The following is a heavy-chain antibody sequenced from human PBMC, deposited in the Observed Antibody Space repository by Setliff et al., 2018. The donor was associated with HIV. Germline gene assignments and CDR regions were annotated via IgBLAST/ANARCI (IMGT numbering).Heavy chain of an antibody. J-gene: IGHJ6*02. Sequence: PGGSLRLSCAASGFAFSTYSMNWVRQAPGKRLEWVSSVTSTSTYLYYADFVEGRFTISRDNSENTLYLQMNSLRAEDTAVYYCARDGGREMATTYYYYYGMDVWGQGTTVTVSS. V-gene: IGHV3-21*01. CDR1: GFAFSTYS. CDR3: ARDGGREMATTYYYYYGMDV. CDR2: VTSTSTYL. D-gene: IGHD5-12*01.